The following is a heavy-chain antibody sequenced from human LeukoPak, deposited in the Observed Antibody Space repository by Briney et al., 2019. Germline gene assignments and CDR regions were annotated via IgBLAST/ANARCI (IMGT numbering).Heavy chain of an antibody. CDR3: AGLKSASGEGYYYYYGLDV. CDR1: GGSISSGDYY. V-gene: IGHV4-30-4*08. CDR2: IYYSGSA. J-gene: IGHJ6*02. Sequence: SSETLSLTCTVSGGSISSGDYYWSWIRQPPGKGLEWIGYIYYSGSAYYNPSLKSRVTISVDTSKSQFSLKSSSVTAADTAVYYCAGLKSASGEGYYYYYGLDVWSQGTTVTVSS. D-gene: IGHD2-21*01.